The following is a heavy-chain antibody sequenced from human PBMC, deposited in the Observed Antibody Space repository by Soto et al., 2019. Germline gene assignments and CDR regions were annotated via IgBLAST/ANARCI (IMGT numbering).Heavy chain of an antibody. Sequence: QVEVQEAGPGLVKPSKTPSPTWPVLGCLISSGDFFLSWIRQPPGKGLEWVGYIYYSGSTYYNPSLKSRVTISVDTSKNQFSLKLSSVTAADTAVYYCARERPDGSRLDPWGQGTLVTVSS. CDR3: ARERPDGSRLDP. D-gene: IGHD6-13*01. CDR2: IYYSGST. V-gene: IGHV4-30-4*01. CDR1: GCLISSGDFF. J-gene: IGHJ5*02.